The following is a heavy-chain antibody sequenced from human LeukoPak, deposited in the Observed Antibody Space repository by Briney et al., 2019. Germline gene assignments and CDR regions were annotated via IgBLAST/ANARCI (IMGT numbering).Heavy chain of an antibody. D-gene: IGHD4-23*01. J-gene: IGHJ4*02. CDR3: ARDYGGNPEDYFDY. Sequence: GGSLRLSCAASGFTFSSYAMHWVRQAPGKGLEWVAVISYDGSNKYYADSVKGRFTISRDNSKNTLNLQMNSLRAEDTAVYYCARDYGGNPEDYFDYWGQGTLVTVSS. CDR2: ISYDGSNK. V-gene: IGHV3-30*01. CDR1: GFTFSSYA.